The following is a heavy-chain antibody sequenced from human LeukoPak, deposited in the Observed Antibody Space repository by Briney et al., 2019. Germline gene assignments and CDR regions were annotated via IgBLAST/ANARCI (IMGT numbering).Heavy chain of an antibody. J-gene: IGHJ3*02. D-gene: IGHD3-22*01. Sequence: ASVKVSCKVSGYTLTELSMHWVRQAPGKGLEWMGGFDPEDGETIYAQKFQGRVTMTEDTSTDTAYMGLSSLRSEDTAVYYCATERKGTYDSSLYAFDIWGQGTMVTVSS. CDR1: GYTLTELS. CDR3: ATERKGTYDSSLYAFDI. CDR2: FDPEDGET. V-gene: IGHV1-24*01.